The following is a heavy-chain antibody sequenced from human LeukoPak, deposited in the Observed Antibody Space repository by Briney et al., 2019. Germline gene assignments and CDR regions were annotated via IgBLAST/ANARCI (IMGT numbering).Heavy chain of an antibody. Sequence: PGGSPRLSCAASGFTFSDYYMSWIRQAPGKGLEWVSYISSSGSTIYYADSVKGRFTISRDNAKNSLYLQMNSLRAEDTAVYYCARDKYYYDSSGYYSDVHYYYGMDVWGQGTTVTVSS. CDR2: ISSSGSTI. CDR1: GFTFSDYY. V-gene: IGHV3-11*01. CDR3: ARDKYYYDSSGYYSDVHYYYGMDV. J-gene: IGHJ6*02. D-gene: IGHD3-22*01.